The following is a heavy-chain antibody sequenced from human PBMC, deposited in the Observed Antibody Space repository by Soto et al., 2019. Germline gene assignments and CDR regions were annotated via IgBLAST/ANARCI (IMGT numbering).Heavy chain of an antibody. Sequence: QLQLQQSGPGLVKPSETLALTCSVSGGSINSRSYFWAWIRQPPGKGLEWIVSINHKEKTYYSQSLKSRLNVSIDTSKNHFSLKLNSMTAADTAIYYCARDRYGGFDFWGLGTLVIVSS. J-gene: IGHJ4*02. D-gene: IGHD3-9*01. V-gene: IGHV4-39*02. CDR3: ARDRYGGFDF. CDR1: GGSINSRSYF. CDR2: INHKEKT.